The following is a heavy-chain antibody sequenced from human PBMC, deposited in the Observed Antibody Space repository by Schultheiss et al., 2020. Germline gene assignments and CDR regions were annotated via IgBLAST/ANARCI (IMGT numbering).Heavy chain of an antibody. CDR1: GYSFTNYA. D-gene: IGHD3-9*01. J-gene: IGHJ4*02. V-gene: IGHV1-3*01. Sequence: ASVKVSCKASGYSFTNYAIHWVRQAPGQRLEWMGWINAGNGNRKYSQKFQGRVTITRDTSASTAYMELSRLRSEDTAVYYCTRSPYDTLTGYSLNPFDYWGQGTLVNVYS. CDR2: INAGNGNR. CDR3: TRSPYDTLTGYSLNPFDY.